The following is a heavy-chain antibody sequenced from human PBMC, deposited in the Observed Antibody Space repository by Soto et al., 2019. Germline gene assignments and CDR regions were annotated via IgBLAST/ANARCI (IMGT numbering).Heavy chain of an antibody. D-gene: IGHD3-16*01. CDR1: GYTFTSYA. CDR3: ARGEFLSYDYY. J-gene: IGHJ4*02. CDR2: INAGNGNT. Sequence: QVQLVQSGAEVKKPGASVKVSCKASGYTFTSYAMHWVRQAPGQRLEWMGWINAGNGNTKYSQKFQGRVTITRDTSASTASREMSSLRSEDTAVYYCARGEFLSYDYYWGQGTLVTVSS. V-gene: IGHV1-3*01.